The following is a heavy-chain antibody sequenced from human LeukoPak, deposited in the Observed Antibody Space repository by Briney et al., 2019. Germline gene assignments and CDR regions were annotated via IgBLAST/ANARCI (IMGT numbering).Heavy chain of an antibody. CDR1: GFAFSDSF. J-gene: IGHJ4*02. D-gene: IGHD6-6*01. Sequence: PGGSLRLSCAASGFAFSDSFMNWVRQAPGKGLEWVSVIYSGGDTHYAESVKDRFIISRDNSKNTLYLQMNSLRAEDTAVYYCARDLRLVGERTFDYWGQGTLVTVSS. CDR3: ARDLRLVGERTFDY. CDR2: IYSGGDT. V-gene: IGHV3-66*01.